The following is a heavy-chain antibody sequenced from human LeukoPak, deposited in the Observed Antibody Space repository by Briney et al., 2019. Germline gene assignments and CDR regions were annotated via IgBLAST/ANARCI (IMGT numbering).Heavy chain of an antibody. D-gene: IGHD6-13*01. V-gene: IGHV3-74*01. Sequence: GGSLRLSCAASGFTFSSYWMHWVRQASGKGLVWVSRINSDGSSTSYADSVKGRFTISRDNAKNTLYLQMNSLRAEDTAVYYCARRSRGAAAPFDYWGQGTLVTVSS. CDR2: INSDGSST. CDR3: ARRSRGAAAPFDY. CDR1: GFTFSSYW. J-gene: IGHJ4*02.